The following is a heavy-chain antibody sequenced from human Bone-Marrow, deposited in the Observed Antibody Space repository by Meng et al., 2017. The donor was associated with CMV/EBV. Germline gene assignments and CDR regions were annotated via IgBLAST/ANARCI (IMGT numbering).Heavy chain of an antibody. V-gene: IGHV4-59*01. Sequence: GSLRLSCTVSGGSISSYYWSWIRQPPGKGLEWIGYIYYSGSTNYNPSLKSRVTISVDTSKNQFSLKLSSVTAADTAVYYCAKPYYYESPSGMDVWGQGTTVTVSS. CDR3: AKPYYYESPSGMDV. D-gene: IGHD3-22*01. J-gene: IGHJ6*02. CDR1: GGSISSYY. CDR2: IYYSGST.